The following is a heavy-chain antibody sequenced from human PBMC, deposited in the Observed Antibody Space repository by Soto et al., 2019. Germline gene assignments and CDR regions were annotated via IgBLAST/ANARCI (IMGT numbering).Heavy chain of an antibody. Sequence: QVQLVQSGAEVKKPGSSVKVSCKASGGTFSSYAISWVPQAPGQGLEWMGGIIPIFGTANYAQKFQGRVTITADKSTSTAYMELSSLRSEDRAVYYCASTVAPPHYLDYWGQGTLVTVSS. CDR1: GGTFSSYA. V-gene: IGHV1-69*06. CDR3: ASTVAPPHYLDY. CDR2: IIPIFGTA. J-gene: IGHJ4*02. D-gene: IGHD4-4*01.